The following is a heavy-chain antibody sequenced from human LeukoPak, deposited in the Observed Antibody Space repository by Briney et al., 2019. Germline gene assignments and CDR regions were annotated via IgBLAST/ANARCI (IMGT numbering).Heavy chain of an antibody. Sequence: GRSLRLSCAASGFTFSDCAMSWVRQAPEKGLEWVSGISGSGSSTYYADSVKGRFTISRDNSKNTLYLQMNSLRAEDTAVFYCARSSVGWHDYWGQGTLVTVSS. D-gene: IGHD6-19*01. J-gene: IGHJ4*02. V-gene: IGHV3-23*01. CDR2: ISGSGSST. CDR3: ARSSVGWHDY. CDR1: GFTFSDCA.